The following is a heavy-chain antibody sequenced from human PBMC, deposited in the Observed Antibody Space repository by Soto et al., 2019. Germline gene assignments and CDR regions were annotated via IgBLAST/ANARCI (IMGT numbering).Heavy chain of an antibody. Sequence: GGSLRLSCAASGFTFSNYAMSWVRQAPGKGLEWVSSIGGSGGSSYYADSVKGRFHISRDNSKNTLYLQMNSLRAEDTAVYYCAREFDGQMETQSPDADTAMVRYNQYGMDVWGQGTTVTVSS. CDR3: AREFDGQMETQSPDADTAMVRYNQYGMDV. D-gene: IGHD5-18*01. CDR2: IGGSGGSS. CDR1: GFTFSNYA. J-gene: IGHJ6*02. V-gene: IGHV3-23*01.